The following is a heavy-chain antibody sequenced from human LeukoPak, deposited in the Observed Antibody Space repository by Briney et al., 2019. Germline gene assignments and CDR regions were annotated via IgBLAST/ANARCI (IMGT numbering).Heavy chain of an antibody. Sequence: PGGSLRLSCAASGFTFSSYSMNWVRQAPGKGLEWVAVISYDGSNKYYADSVKGRFTISRDNSKNTLYLQMNSLRAEDTAVYYCAKDIGIQLWLPLDYGMDVWGQGTTVTVSS. CDR3: AKDIGIQLWLPLDYGMDV. J-gene: IGHJ6*02. CDR2: ISYDGSNK. D-gene: IGHD5-18*01. V-gene: IGHV3-30*18. CDR1: GFTFSSYS.